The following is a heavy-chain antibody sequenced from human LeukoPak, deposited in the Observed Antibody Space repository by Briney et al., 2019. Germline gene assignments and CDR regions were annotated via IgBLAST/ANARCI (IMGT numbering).Heavy chain of an antibody. J-gene: IGHJ4*02. CDR1: GGSFSGYY. D-gene: IGHD5-18*01. V-gene: IGHV4-34*01. CDR3: ARVGGYSYQELYYFDY. Sequence: SETLSLTCAVYGGSFSGYYWSSIRQPPGKGLEWIGEINHSGSTNYNPSLKSRVTISVDTSKNQFSLKLSSVTAADTAVYYCARVGGYSYQELYYFDYWGQGTLVTVSS. CDR2: INHSGST.